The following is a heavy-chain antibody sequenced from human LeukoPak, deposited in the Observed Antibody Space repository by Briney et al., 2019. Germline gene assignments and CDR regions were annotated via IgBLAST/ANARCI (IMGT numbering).Heavy chain of an antibody. J-gene: IGHJ4*02. D-gene: IGHD3-10*01. CDR1: GFTFSSYE. Sequence: PGGSLRLSCAASGFTFSSYEMNWVRQAPGKGLEWVSGINWNGDRTGYADSVRGCFTISRDNAKNSLYLQMNSLRAEDTALYYCARKGYYGSGTYLDYWGQGTLVTVSS. V-gene: IGHV3-20*04. CDR3: ARKGYYGSGTYLDY. CDR2: INWNGDRT.